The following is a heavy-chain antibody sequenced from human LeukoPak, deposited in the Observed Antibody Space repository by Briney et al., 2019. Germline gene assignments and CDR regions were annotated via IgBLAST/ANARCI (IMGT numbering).Heavy chain of an antibody. V-gene: IGHV4-34*01. D-gene: IGHD5-18*01. J-gene: IGHJ6*03. CDR3: ARSRGYSYGYGYYYYYYMDV. CDR1: GGSFSGYY. Sequence: SETLSLTCAVYGGSFSGYYWSWIRQPPGKGLEWIGEIDHSGSTNYNPSLKSRVTISVDTSKNQFSLKLSSVTAADTAVYYCARSRGYSYGYGYYYYYYMDVWGKGTTVTVSS. CDR2: IDHSGST.